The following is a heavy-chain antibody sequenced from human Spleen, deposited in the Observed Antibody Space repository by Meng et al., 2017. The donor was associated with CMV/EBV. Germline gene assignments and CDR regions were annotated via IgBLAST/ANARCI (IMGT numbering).Heavy chain of an antibody. J-gene: IGHJ4*02. CDR3: VRGKGHAVAAAGFDY. Sequence: SVKVSCEASGGTFSSYAISWVRQAPGQGLEWMGGIIPIFGTANYAQKFQGRVTITTDEPTSTAYMELSSLRTEDTAVYYCVRGKGHAVAAAGFDYWGQGTLVTVSS. CDR1: GGTFSSYA. CDR2: IIPIFGTA. D-gene: IGHD6-13*01. V-gene: IGHV1-69*05.